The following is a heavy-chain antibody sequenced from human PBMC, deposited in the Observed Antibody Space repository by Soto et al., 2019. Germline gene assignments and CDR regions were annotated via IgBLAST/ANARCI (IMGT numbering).Heavy chain of an antibody. J-gene: IGHJ6*02. Sequence: SVKVSCKASGGTFSSYAISWVRQAPGQGLEWMGGIIPIFGTSNYAQKFQGRVTITADESTSTAYVELSSLRSEDTAVYYCAKNPENYYYGMDVWGQGTTVTVSS. CDR1: GGTFSSYA. V-gene: IGHV1-69*13. CDR2: IIPIFGTS. CDR3: AKNPENYYYGMDV.